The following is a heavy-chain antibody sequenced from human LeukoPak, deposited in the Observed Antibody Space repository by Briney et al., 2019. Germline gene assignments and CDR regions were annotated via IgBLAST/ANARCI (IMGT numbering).Heavy chain of an antibody. Sequence: PGGSLRLSCAASGFTFSSYGMHWVRQSPGKGLEWVAFIRYDGSKKYYADSVQARFTILRYNPNSTLYLQMNSLRAEDTAVYYCAREIPLRAGWFDPWGQGTLVTVSS. D-gene: IGHD3-3*01. V-gene: IGHV3-30*02. CDR2: IRYDGSKK. CDR3: AREIPLRAGWFDP. J-gene: IGHJ5*02. CDR1: GFTFSSYG.